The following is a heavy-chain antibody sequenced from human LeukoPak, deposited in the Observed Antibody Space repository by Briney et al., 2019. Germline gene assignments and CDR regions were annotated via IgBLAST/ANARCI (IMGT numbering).Heavy chain of an antibody. CDR3: AGDRGWDLIN. CDR1: GFAFSSHT. Sequence: GGSLRLSCAASGFAFSSHTMHWVRQAPGKGLEWVSSISTGSSYIDYADSLKGRFTISRDNANNSLYLLMNTLRVEDTAVYYCAGDRGWDLINWGQGTLVTVSS. V-gene: IGHV3-21*01. CDR2: ISTGSSYI. J-gene: IGHJ4*02. D-gene: IGHD1-26*01.